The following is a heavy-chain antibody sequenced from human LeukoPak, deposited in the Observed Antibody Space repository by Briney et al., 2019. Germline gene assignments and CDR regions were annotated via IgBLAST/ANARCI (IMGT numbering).Heavy chain of an antibody. CDR1: GYIFTDYY. J-gene: IGHJ3*02. CDR3: ARGLYYGGNQRAHDAFDI. V-gene: IGHV1-2*02. CDR2: FNPASGGT. D-gene: IGHD4-23*01. Sequence: EASVKVSCKASGYIFTDYYMHWVRQAPGQGLEWMGWFNPASGGTKYAQKFQGRVTGTRDTSINTAYMELSSLGLDDTAVYYCARGLYYGGNQRAHDAFDIWGQGTLVTVSS.